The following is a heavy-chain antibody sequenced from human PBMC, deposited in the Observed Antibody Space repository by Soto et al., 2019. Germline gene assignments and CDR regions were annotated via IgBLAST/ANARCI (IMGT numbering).Heavy chain of an antibody. D-gene: IGHD3-22*01. J-gene: IGHJ4*02. CDR1: GGSTRRYS. Sequence: SETLSHTSTVSGGSTRRYSWSWIRQPPEKGLEWNGYIYYSGSSNYNPTLRSRVTISVDRCKNQFSLKLRYVTAADTAFYYFARLGGFYHSFDYWSQRTLVAGSS. V-gene: IGHV4-59*08. CDR3: ARLGGFYHSFDY. CDR2: IYYSGSS.